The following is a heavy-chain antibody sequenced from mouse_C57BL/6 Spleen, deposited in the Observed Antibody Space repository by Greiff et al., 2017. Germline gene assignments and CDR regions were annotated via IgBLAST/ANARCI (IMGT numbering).Heavy chain of an antibody. V-gene: IGHV1-63*01. CDR1: GYTFTNYW. D-gene: IGHD2-3*01. CDR3: ARKEGDGYSFDY. Sequence: QVHVKQSGAELVRPGTSVKMSCKASGYTFTNYWIGWAKQRPGHGLEWIGDIYPGGGYTNYNEKFKGKATLTADKSSSTAYMQFSSLTSEDSAIYYCARKEGDGYSFDYWGQGTTLTVSS. J-gene: IGHJ2*01. CDR2: IYPGGGYT.